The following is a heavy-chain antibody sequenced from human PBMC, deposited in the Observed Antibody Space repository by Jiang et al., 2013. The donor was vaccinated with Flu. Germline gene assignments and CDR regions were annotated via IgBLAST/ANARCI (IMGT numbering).Heavy chain of an antibody. CDR1: GGSIRGNNYF. V-gene: IGHV4-61*02. Sequence: GSGLVKPSQTLSLTCTVSGGSIRGNNYFWSWIRQPAGKGLEFIGRVFTSGTTNYNPSLKSRVTISVDTSKNQFSLNLSSVTAADTGVYYCARDGSFRNQYDRSGYFVWGQGTTVTVS. D-gene: IGHD3-22*01. CDR2: VFTSGTT. J-gene: IGHJ6*02. CDR3: ARDGSFRNQYDRSGYFV.